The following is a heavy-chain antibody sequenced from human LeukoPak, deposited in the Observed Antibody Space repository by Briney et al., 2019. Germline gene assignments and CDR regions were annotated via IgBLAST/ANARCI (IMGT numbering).Heavy chain of an antibody. CDR2: INTYNGKT. J-gene: IGHJ4*02. V-gene: IGHV1-18*01. CDR1: GYTFTSQG. D-gene: IGHD3-3*01. Sequence: ASVKVSCKASGYTFTSQGISWVRQAPGQGLEWMGRINTYNGKTNYAQKFQGRVTMTADTSTSTAYLELRSLRSDDTAVYYCASRSGSTPYYFDYWGQGTLVTVSS. CDR3: ASRSGSTPYYFDY.